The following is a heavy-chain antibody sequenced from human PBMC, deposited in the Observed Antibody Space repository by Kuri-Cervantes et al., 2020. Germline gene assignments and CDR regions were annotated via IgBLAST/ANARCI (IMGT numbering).Heavy chain of an antibody. CDR3: ARGRQYYYYYYMDV. Sequence: SETLSLTCTVSGGSISGFYWSWIRQPPGKGLEWIANIYYIGTTGSTNYNPSLKGRVTISVDTSKNQFSLKLSSVTAADTAVYYCARGRQYYYYYYMDVWGKGTTVTVSS. V-gene: IGHV4-59*12. CDR1: GGSISGFY. J-gene: IGHJ6*03. CDR2: IYYIGTTGST.